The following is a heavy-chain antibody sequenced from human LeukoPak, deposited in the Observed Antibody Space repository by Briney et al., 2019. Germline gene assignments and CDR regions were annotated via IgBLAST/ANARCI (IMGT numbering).Heavy chain of an antibody. Sequence: SETLSLTCAVYGGSFSGYYWSWIRQPPGKGLEWIGEINHSGSTIYNPSLKSRVTISVDTSKNQFSLKLSSVTAADTAVYYCARGGIAAAGSHLYFDYWGQGTLVTVSS. V-gene: IGHV4-34*01. CDR1: GGSFSGYY. CDR2: INHSGST. J-gene: IGHJ4*02. D-gene: IGHD6-13*01. CDR3: ARGGIAAAGSHLYFDY.